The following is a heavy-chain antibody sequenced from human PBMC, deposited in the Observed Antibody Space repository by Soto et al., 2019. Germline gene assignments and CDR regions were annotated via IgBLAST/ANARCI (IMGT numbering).Heavy chain of an antibody. CDR3: AHIVVAGLGYYFDY. Sequence: QITLKESGPTLVKPTQTLTLTCTFSGFSLSSTRMAVGWIRQPPGKALEWLALIYWDDDKSYSPFLKCRLTITKDTSKNQVVLTRSNMDPVDTARYYCAHIVVAGLGYYFDYWGQGTLVTVSS. CDR1: GFSLSSTRMA. V-gene: IGHV2-5*02. J-gene: IGHJ4*02. CDR2: IYWDDDK. D-gene: IGHD6-19*01.